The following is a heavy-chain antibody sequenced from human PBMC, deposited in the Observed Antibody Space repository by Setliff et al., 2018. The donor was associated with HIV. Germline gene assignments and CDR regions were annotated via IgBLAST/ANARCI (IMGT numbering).Heavy chain of an antibody. V-gene: IGHV3-74*01. J-gene: IGHJ6*03. CDR2: IDNDVTTT. CDR3: ARDVSYSFHYYYYMDV. D-gene: IGHD1-26*01. CDR1: GFPFSDYW. Sequence: GGSLRLSCAASGFPFSDYWMHWVRQAPGKGLVWVSHIDNDVTTTNYADSVKGRFTISRDNAENSLYLQMNSLRAEDTAVYYCARDVSYSFHYYYYMDVWGKGTTVTVSS.